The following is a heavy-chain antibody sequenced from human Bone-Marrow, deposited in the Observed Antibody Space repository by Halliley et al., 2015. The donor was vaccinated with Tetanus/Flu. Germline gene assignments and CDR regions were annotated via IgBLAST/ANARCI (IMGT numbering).Heavy chain of an antibody. CDR3: ARTNSGGFDP. Sequence: GKGLEWVGYIYYSGSTNYNPPLKRRVTISVDSSKNQFSLKLSSVPAADMAVYYCARTNSGGFDPWGQGTLVTVSS. CDR2: IYYSGST. J-gene: IGHJ5*02. V-gene: IGHV4-59*13. D-gene: IGHD2-15*01.